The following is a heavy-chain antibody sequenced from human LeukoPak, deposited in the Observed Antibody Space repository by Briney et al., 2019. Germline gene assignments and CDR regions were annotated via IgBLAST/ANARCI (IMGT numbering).Heavy chain of an antibody. D-gene: IGHD1-1*01. J-gene: IGHJ4*02. CDR1: GYTFTSYG. Sequence: GASVKVSCKASGYTFTSYGISWVRQAPGQGLEWMGRIIPILGIANYAQKFQGRVTITADKSTSTAYMELSSLRSEDTAVYYCARAEGTIYYWGQGTLVTVSS. V-gene: IGHV1-69*04. CDR3: ARAEGTIYY. CDR2: IIPILGIA.